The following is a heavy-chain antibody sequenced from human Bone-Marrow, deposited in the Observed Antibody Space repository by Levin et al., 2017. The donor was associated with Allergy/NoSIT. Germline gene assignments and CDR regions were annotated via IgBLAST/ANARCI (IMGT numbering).Heavy chain of an antibody. D-gene: IGHD5-24*01. V-gene: IGHV4-34*01. J-gene: IGHJ4*02. CDR2: INHSGST. Sequence: SETLSLTCAVYGGSFSGYYWSWIRQPPGKGLEWIGEINHSGSTNYNPSLKSRVTISVDTSKNQFSLKLSSVTAADTAVYYCARRAARRRWLQPLYYFDYWGQGTLVTVSS. CDR1: GGSFSGYY. CDR3: ARRAARRRWLQPLYYFDY.